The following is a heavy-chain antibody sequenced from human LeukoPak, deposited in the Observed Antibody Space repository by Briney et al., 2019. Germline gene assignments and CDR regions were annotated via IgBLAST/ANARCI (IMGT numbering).Heavy chain of an antibody. V-gene: IGHV3-21*01. CDR1: GFTFSSYS. J-gene: IGHJ4*02. CDR2: ISSSSRYI. Sequence: PGGSLRLSCAASGFTFSSYSMNWVRQAPGKGLEWVSSISSSSRYIYYADSVKGRFTISRDNAKNSLYLQMNSLRAEDTAVYYCARENYYGSGSYYNDLDYWGQGTLVTVSS. D-gene: IGHD3-10*01. CDR3: ARENYYGSGSYYNDLDY.